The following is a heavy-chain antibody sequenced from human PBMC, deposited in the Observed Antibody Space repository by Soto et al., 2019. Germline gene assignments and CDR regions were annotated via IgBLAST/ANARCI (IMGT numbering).Heavy chain of an antibody. Sequence: GASVKVSCKVSGYTLTELSMHWVRQAPGKGLEWMGGFDPEDGETIYAQKFQGRVTMTEDTSTDTAYMELSSLRSEDTAVYYCATEDIVVVPAAIRVLDIWGQGTMVTVS. CDR3: ATEDIVVVPAAIRVLDI. J-gene: IGHJ3*02. V-gene: IGHV1-24*01. CDR2: FDPEDGET. D-gene: IGHD2-2*01. CDR1: GYTLTELS.